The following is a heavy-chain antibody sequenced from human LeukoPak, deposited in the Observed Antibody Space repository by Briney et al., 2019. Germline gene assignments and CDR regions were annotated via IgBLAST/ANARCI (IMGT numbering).Heavy chain of an antibody. CDR1: GFTFRNYG. V-gene: IGHV3-33*01. CDR3: ATSRSFDY. Sequence: GRSLRLSCAASGFTFRNYGMHWARQAPGKGLEWVAVIWYDGSNKYYPDSVKGRFTISRDNSKNTLYLQMNSLRAEDTAVYYCATSRSFDYWGQGTLVTVSS. J-gene: IGHJ4*02. CDR2: IWYDGSNK.